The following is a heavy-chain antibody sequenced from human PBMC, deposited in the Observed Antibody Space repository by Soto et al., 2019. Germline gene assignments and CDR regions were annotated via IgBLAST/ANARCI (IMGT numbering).Heavy chain of an antibody. CDR1: GFTVSSNY. CDR3: AREVSKARFGP. Sequence: EVQLVETGGGLIQPGGSLRLSCAASGFTVSSNYMSWVRQAPGKGLEWVSVIYSGGSTYYADSVKGRFTISRDNSKNTLYLQMNSLRAEDTAVYYCAREVSKARFGPWGQGTLVTVSS. V-gene: IGHV3-53*02. D-gene: IGHD3-3*02. CDR2: IYSGGST. J-gene: IGHJ5*02.